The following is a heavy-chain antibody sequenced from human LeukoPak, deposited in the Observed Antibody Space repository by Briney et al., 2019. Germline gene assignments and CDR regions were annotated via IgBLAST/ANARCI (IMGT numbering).Heavy chain of an antibody. D-gene: IGHD1-26*01. J-gene: IGHJ4*02. V-gene: IGHV3-21*01. Sequence: GGSLRLSCAASGFTFSSYSMNWVRQAPGKGLEWVSSISSSSSYIYYADSVKGRFTISRDNSKNTLYLQMNSLRAEDTAVYYCAKGSWVGPDGWGQGTLVTVSS. CDR2: ISSSSSYI. CDR3: AKGSWVGPDG. CDR1: GFTFSSYS.